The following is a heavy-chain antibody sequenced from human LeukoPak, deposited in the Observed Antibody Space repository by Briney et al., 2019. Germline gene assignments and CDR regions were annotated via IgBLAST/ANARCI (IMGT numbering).Heavy chain of an antibody. D-gene: IGHD3-10*01. V-gene: IGHV3-30*04. CDR2: ISYDGSNK. CDR3: ARDSSMLRGPLVIYYFDF. Sequence: GGSLRLSCAASGFTFSSYAMHWVRQAPGKGLEWVAVISYDGSNKYYADSVKGRFTISRDNSKNTLYLQMNSLRVEDTAVYYCARDSSMLRGPLVIYYFDFWGQGTLVTVSS. J-gene: IGHJ4*02. CDR1: GFTFSSYA.